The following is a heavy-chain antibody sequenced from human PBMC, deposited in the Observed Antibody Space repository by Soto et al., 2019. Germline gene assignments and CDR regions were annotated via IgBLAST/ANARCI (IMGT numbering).Heavy chain of an antibody. CDR1: GFTFSSYW. CDR2: INSDGSST. Sequence: PGGSLRLSCAASGFTFSSYWMHWVRQAPGKGLVWVSRINSDGSSTSYADSVKGRFTISRDNAKNTLYLQMNILRAEYTAVYYCARGFYYYYYGMDVWGQGATVTVSS. D-gene: IGHD3-10*01. V-gene: IGHV3-74*01. CDR3: ARGFYYYYYGMDV. J-gene: IGHJ6*02.